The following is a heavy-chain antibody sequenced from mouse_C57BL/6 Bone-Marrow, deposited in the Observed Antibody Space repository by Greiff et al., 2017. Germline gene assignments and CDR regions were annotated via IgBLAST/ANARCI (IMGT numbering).Heavy chain of an antibody. Sequence: VQLVESGPGLVQPSQSLSITCTVSGFSLTSYGVHWVRQSPGKGLEWLGVIWSGGSTDYNAAFISRLSISKDNSKSQVFFKMNSLQADDTAIYYCARRGYYSNSYYFDYWGQGTTLTVSS. V-gene: IGHV2-2*01. J-gene: IGHJ2*01. CDR3: ARRGYYSNSYYFDY. CDR1: GFSLTSYG. D-gene: IGHD2-5*01. CDR2: IWSGGST.